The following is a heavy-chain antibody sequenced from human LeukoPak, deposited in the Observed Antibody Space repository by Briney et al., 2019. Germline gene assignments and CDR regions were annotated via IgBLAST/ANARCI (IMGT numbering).Heavy chain of an antibody. CDR3: ARDDSADYGGDTDAFDI. V-gene: IGHV4-59*01. J-gene: IGHJ3*02. D-gene: IGHD4-23*01. CDR2: IYYSGST. CDR1: GGSISSYY. Sequence: PSETLSLTCTVSGGSISSYYWSWIRQPPGKGLEWIGYIYYSGSTNYNPSLKSRVTISVDTSKNQFSLKLSSVTAADTAVYYCARDDSADYGGDTDAFDIWGQGTMVTVSS.